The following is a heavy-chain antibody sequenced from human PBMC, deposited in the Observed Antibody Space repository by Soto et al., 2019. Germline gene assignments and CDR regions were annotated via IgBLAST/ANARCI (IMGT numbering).Heavy chain of an antibody. CDR1: GGSISCSSYY. CDR2: IFHTGST. J-gene: IGHJ5*01. V-gene: IGHV4-39*01. Sequence: PSETLSLTCTVSGGSISCSSYYWGWIRQPPGKGLEWIGHIFHTGSTYSNPSLKSRVTMSVDTSKNQFSLSLSSVTATDTAVYYCARRRIVVATNFDSWGQGTLVTVSS. CDR3: ARRRIVVATNFDS. D-gene: IGHD1-26*01.